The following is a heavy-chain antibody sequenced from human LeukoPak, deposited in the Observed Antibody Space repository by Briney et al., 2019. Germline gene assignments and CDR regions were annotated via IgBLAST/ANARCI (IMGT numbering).Heavy chain of an antibody. V-gene: IGHV1-3*01. Sequence: ASVNVSCKASGYTFTSYAMHWVRQAPGQRLEWMGGINAGNGNTKYSQKFQGRVTITRDTSASTAYMELSSLRSEDTAVYYCARSPPCSGGSCYGHDYWGQGTLVIVSS. D-gene: IGHD2-15*01. CDR3: ARSPPCSGGSCYGHDY. CDR2: INAGNGNT. CDR1: GYTFTSYA. J-gene: IGHJ4*02.